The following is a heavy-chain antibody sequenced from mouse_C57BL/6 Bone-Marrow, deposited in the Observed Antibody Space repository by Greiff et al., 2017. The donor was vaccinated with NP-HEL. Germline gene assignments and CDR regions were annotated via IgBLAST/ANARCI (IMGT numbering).Heavy chain of an antibody. J-gene: IGHJ4*01. CDR3: TRQRSYYGSSYAMDY. D-gene: IGHD1-1*01. CDR2: ISNLAYSI. CDR1: GFTFSDYG. V-gene: IGHV5-15*01. Sequence: EVKLVESGGGLVQPGGSLKLSCAASGFTFSDYGMAWVRQAPRKGPEWVAFISNLAYSIYYADTVTDRFTISRENAKNTLYLEMSSLRSEDTAMYYCTRQRSYYGSSYAMDYWGQGTSVTVSS.